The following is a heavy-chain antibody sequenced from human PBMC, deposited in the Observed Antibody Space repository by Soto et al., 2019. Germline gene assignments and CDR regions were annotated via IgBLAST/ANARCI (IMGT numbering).Heavy chain of an antibody. Sequence: QVQLVESGGGVAQPGRSLRLSCAASGFTFSSYAMHWVRQAPGKGLEWVAVISYDGSNKYYADSVKGRFTISRDNSKNTLYLQMNSLRAEDTAVYYCARDAAAVAGLDYWGQGTLVTVSS. J-gene: IGHJ4*02. CDR1: GFTFSSYA. CDR2: ISYDGSNK. D-gene: IGHD6-19*01. V-gene: IGHV3-30-3*01. CDR3: ARDAAAVAGLDY.